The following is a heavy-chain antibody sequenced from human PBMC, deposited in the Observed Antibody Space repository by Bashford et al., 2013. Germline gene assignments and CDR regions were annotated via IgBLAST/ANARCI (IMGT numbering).Heavy chain of an antibody. V-gene: IGHV4-34*01. J-gene: IGHJ4*02. CDR2: YNHSGST. CDR1: GDSFSGYV. D-gene: IGHD4-17*01. CDR3: ASLAYGDTV. Sequence: SVTLSLTCAVSGDSFSGYVLELDPPAPTGRGRGVDWGKYNHSGSTNYNPSLKSRVTISVDTSKNQFSLNLRSVTAADTAVYYCASLAYGDTVWGQGTLVTVSS.